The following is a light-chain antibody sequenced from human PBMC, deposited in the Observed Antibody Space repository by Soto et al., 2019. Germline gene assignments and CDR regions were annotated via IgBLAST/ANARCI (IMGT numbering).Light chain of an antibody. CDR2: AAS. CDR3: QKYNSAPRT. J-gene: IGKJ1*01. Sequence: DIQMTQSPSSLSASLGDRVTITCRASQGIGNYLAWYQLQPGKVPKLLIYAASTLQSGVPSRFSGSGSGTDFTLTISSLQPEDVATYFCQKYNSAPRTFSQGTKVEI. V-gene: IGKV1-27*01. CDR1: QGIGNY.